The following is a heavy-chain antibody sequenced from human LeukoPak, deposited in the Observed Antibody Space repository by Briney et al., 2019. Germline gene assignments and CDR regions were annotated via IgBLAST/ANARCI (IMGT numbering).Heavy chain of an antibody. V-gene: IGHV1-69*01. Sequence: ASVKVSCKASGGSFSGSAISWVRQAPGQGLKWMGGIIPILGTANYAQKFQGRVTITADVSTSTAYMELSSLGPEDTGVYYCGRGGGDILTGYPYYFDYWGQGTLVTVSS. CDR3: GRGGGDILTGYPYYFDY. J-gene: IGHJ4*02. CDR2: IIPILGTA. D-gene: IGHD3-9*01. CDR1: GGSFSGSA.